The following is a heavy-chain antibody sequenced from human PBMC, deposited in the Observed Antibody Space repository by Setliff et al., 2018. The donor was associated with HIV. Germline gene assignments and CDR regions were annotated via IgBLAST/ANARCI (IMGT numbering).Heavy chain of an antibody. D-gene: IGHD3-22*01. CDR2: INPKSDGT. CDR3: ARGMDYYDTGGYYRYYFDY. J-gene: IGHJ4*02. V-gene: IGHV1-2*04. CDR1: GYSFTDYA. Sequence: ASVKVSXKASGYSFTDYAINWVRQAPGQGLEWMGWINPKSDGTNYAQKFQGWITMTSDTSISTAYMGLSRLRSDDTAVYYCARGMDYYDTGGYYRYYFDYWGQGALVTVSS.